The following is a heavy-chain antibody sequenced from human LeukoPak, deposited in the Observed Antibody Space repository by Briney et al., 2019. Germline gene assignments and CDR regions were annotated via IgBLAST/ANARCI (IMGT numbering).Heavy chain of an antibody. V-gene: IGHV1-18*01. CDR1: GYTFSSYG. CDR2: ISAYNGNT. CDR3: ARTPTGVIEAAGNFDY. J-gene: IGHJ4*02. Sequence: ASVKVSCKASGYTFSSYGISWVRKAPGQGLEWMGWISAYNGNTKYAQKLQGRVTMTTDTSTSTAYMEVRSLRSDNTAVYYCARTPTGVIEAAGNFDYWGQGTLVTVSS. D-gene: IGHD6-13*01.